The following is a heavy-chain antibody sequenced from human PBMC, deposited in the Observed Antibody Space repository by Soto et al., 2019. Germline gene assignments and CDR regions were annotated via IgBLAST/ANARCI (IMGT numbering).Heavy chain of an antibody. CDR2: ITSNGGST. J-gene: IGHJ4*02. Sequence: GGSLRLSCSVSGFIFRNYAMHWVRQAPGKGLEYASGITSNGGSTNYADSVKGRFTISRDNNKNMLYLQMSSLRAEDTAVYYCVKRPGGYDFWSGYYFDRWGQGTLVTVSS. D-gene: IGHD3-3*01. CDR3: VKRPGGYDFWSGYYFDR. CDR1: GFIFRNYA. V-gene: IGHV3-64D*06.